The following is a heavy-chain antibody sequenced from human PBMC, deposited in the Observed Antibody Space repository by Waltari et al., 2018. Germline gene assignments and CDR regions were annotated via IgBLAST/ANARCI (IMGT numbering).Heavy chain of an antibody. V-gene: IGHV4-4*02. CDR2: IYHSGTH. J-gene: IGHJ4*02. CDR3: ASRPLYCSSTSCYLLDY. D-gene: IGHD2-2*01. CDR1: GGSISSSHW. Sequence: QVQLQESGPGLVKPSGTLSLTCAVSGGSISSSHWWSWVRQPPGKGLEWIGEIYHSGTHNYNPSLKSRVTISGDQSKNQFSLKRSSVTAADTAVYYCASRPLYCSSTSCYLLDYWGQGTLVTVSS.